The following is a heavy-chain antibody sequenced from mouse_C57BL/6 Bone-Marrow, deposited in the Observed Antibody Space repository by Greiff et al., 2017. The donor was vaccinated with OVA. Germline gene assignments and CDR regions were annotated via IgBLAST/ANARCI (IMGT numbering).Heavy chain of an antibody. V-gene: IGHV5-17*01. J-gene: IGHJ3*01. CDR1: GFTFSDYG. D-gene: IGHD1-1*02. Sequence: EVMLVESGGGLVKPGGSLKLSCAASGFTFSDYGMHWVRQAPEKGLEWVAYISSGSSTIYYADTVKGRFTISRDNAKNTLFLQMTSLRSEDTAMYYCARSGVGAWFAYWGQGTLVTVSA. CDR3: ARSGVGAWFAY. CDR2: ISSGSSTI.